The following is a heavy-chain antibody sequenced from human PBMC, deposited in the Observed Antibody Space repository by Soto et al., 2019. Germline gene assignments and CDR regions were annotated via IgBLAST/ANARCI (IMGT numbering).Heavy chain of an antibody. CDR1: GGTFSSYA. V-gene: IGHV1-69*01. CDR2: IIPIFGTA. Sequence: QVQLVQSGAEVKKPGSSVKVSCKASGGTFSSYAISWVRQAPGQGLEWMGGIIPIFGTANYAQKFQGRVTITADESTSTAYMELSSLRSEDTAVYYCARDWGPARPEQFRGMDVWGQGTTVTVSS. CDR3: ARDWGPARPEQFRGMDV. D-gene: IGHD6-6*01. J-gene: IGHJ6*02.